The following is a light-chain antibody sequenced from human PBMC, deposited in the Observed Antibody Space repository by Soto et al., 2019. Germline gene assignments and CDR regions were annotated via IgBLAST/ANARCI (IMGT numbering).Light chain of an antibody. Sequence: QAVVTQEPSLTVSPGGTVTLTCGSSTGVVTSGHYPYWYQQKPGQAPRTLIYDTSNKDSWTPARFSGSLLGGKAALTLSGAQPEDEDEYYCLLLYSGGRVFGGWTKRTVL. CDR3: LLLYSGGRV. CDR1: TGVVTSGHY. V-gene: IGLV7-46*01. CDR2: DTS. J-gene: IGLJ2*01.